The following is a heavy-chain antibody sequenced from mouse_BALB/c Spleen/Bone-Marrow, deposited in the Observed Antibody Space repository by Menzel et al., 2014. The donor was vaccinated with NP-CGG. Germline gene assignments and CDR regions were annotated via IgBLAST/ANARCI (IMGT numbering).Heavy chain of an antibody. Sequence: QVQLQQSGAELVRPGTPVKLSCKASGYTLTSYWMNWVKQRPGRGLEWIGRIDPSDSETHYNQKFKDKATLTVDKSSSTAYIQLSSLTSEDSAVYYCARWGAYFDYWGQGTTLTVSS. V-gene: IGHV1-61*01. CDR3: ARWGAYFDY. J-gene: IGHJ2*01. CDR1: GYTLTSYW. CDR2: IDPSDSET.